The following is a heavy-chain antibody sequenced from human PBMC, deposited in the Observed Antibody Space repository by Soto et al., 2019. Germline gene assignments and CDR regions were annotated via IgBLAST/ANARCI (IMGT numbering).Heavy chain of an antibody. Sequence: SETLSLTCTVSGGSISSYYWSWIRQPPGKGLEWIGYIYYSGSTNYNPSLKSRVTISVDTSKNQFSLKLSSVTAADTAVYYCARHFGDFYDYYYYMDVWGKGTTVTVSS. J-gene: IGHJ6*03. D-gene: IGHD3-3*01. CDR2: IYYSGST. CDR1: GGSISSYY. CDR3: ARHFGDFYDYYYYMDV. V-gene: IGHV4-59*08.